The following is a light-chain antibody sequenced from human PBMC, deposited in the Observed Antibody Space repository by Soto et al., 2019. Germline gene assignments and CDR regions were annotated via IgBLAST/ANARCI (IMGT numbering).Light chain of an antibody. CDR2: DDN. V-gene: IGLV1-51*01. Sequence: QSPLTRPPSVSAAPGQKVTSSCSGSSSNIGGNSVSWYQQLPGTAPKLLIYDDNKRPSGIPDRFSGSKSGTSATLGITGIQTGDEADYYCGSWDSSLSAYVFGTGTKVTVL. CDR3: GSWDSSLSAYV. J-gene: IGLJ1*01. CDR1: SSNIGGNS.